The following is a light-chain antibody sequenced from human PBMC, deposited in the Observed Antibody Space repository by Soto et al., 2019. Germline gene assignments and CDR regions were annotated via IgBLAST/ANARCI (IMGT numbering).Light chain of an antibody. J-gene: IGLJ2*01. V-gene: IGLV1-40*01. CDR2: GNS. CDR3: HSYDSSLSGLVV. CDR1: SSNIGAGYD. Sequence: QPVLTQPPSVSGAPGQRVTISCTGSSSNIGAGYDVHWYQQLPGTAPKLLIYGNSNRPSGVPDRFSGSTSGTSASLAITGRQAEDEADDYCHSYDSSLSGLVVFGGGTKLTVL.